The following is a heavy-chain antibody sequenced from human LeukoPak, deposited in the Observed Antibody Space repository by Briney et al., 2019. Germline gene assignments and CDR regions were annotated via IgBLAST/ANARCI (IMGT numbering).Heavy chain of an antibody. CDR2: IKQDGSEK. Sequence: PGGSLRLSCAASRFTFSSYWMSWVRQAPGKGLEWVANIKQDGSEKYYVDSVKGRFTISRDNAKNSLYLQMNSLRAEDTAVYYCAKSRSFSEGPYYYDSSGLGGDYWGQGTLVTVSS. CDR1: RFTFSSYW. D-gene: IGHD3-22*01. V-gene: IGHV3-7*01. J-gene: IGHJ4*02. CDR3: AKSRSFSEGPYYYDSSGLGGDY.